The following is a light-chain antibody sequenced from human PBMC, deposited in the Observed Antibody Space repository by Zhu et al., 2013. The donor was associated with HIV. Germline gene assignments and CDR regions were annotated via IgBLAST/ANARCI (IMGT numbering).Light chain of an antibody. CDR1: SGAVTSGRY. Sequence: QAVVTQEPSLAVSPGGTVTLTCASSSGAVTSGRYPYWIQQKPGQAPVTLIYDTNKRPSWAPARFSGSLLGGKAALTLSGAQPEDEADYYCLLSYNDHRQVFGGGTRLTVL. CDR2: DTN. V-gene: IGLV7-46*01. J-gene: IGLJ2*01. CDR3: LLSYNDHRQV.